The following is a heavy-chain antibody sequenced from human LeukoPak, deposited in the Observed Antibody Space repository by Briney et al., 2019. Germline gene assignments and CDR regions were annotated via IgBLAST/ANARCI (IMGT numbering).Heavy chain of an antibody. J-gene: IGHJ4*02. Sequence: SETLSLTCSVSGGSIRNYYWNWIRQPPGKGLEWIGYTSDSGNTDYNPSLKSRVSISVDTSKNQFSLKLTSATAADTAVYYCARWYSHGRYFDYWGQGALVTVSS. CDR2: TSDSGNT. CDR3: ARWYSHGRYFDY. D-gene: IGHD6-13*01. CDR1: GGSIRNYY. V-gene: IGHV4-59*01.